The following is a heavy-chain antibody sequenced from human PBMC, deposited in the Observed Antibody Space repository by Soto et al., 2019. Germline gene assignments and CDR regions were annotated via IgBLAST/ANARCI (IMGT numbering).Heavy chain of an antibody. D-gene: IGHD6-13*01. CDR1: GFTFSSHA. Sequence: EVQLLESGGGLVQPGRSLRLSCTASGFTFSSHAMTWVRQAPGKGLEWVSGLSDSGDSIYYADSVKGRFTIYRDNSMNTLYLQMNILRVEDTAVYYCAKVSSSWYAGFFDLWGQGTLVTVSS. CDR2: LSDSGDSI. V-gene: IGHV3-23*01. J-gene: IGHJ4*02. CDR3: AKVSSSWYAGFFDL.